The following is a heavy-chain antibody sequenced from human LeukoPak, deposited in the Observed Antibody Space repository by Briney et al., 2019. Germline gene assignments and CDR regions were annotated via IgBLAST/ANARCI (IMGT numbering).Heavy chain of an antibody. V-gene: IGHV3-30*04. J-gene: IGHJ4*02. D-gene: IGHD5-18*01. CDR3: TKDSVAMVTTSDY. Sequence: PGGSLRLSCAASGFTFSSYAMHWVRQAPGKGLEWVALISYDGSNKYFADSVKGRFTISRDNSKNSLYLQMNSLRPEDTALYYCTKDSVAMVTTSDYWGQGTLVTVSS. CDR1: GFTFSSYA. CDR2: ISYDGSNK.